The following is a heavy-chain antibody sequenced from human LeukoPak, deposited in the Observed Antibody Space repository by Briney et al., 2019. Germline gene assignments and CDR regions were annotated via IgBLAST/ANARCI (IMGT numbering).Heavy chain of an antibody. D-gene: IGHD3-16*02. CDR2: ISGSGDGP. CDR1: GFFFSSYS. Sequence: PGGSLRLSCVASGFFFSSYSMSWVRQGPGKGLEWVGTISGSGDGPYYADSVQGRFTISRDNSKNTLYLQMNSLRAEDTAVYYCAKAFGRLRLGELSLVGAFDIWGQGTMVTVSS. J-gene: IGHJ3*02. V-gene: IGHV3-23*01. CDR3: AKAFGRLRLGELSLVGAFDI.